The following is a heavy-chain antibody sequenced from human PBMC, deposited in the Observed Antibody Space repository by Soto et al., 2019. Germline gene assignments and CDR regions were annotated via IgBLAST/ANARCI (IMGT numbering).Heavy chain of an antibody. D-gene: IGHD6-13*01. CDR1: GFTFSSYA. Sequence: GGSLRLSCAASGFTFSSYAMHWVRQAPGKGLEWVAVISYDGSNKYYADSVKGRFTISRDNSKNTLYLQMNSLGAEDTAVYYCARDSHIAAAGTPVIIWLRNVVTALDYWGQGTLVTVSS. CDR3: ARDSHIAAAGTPVIIWLRNVVTALDY. CDR2: ISYDGSNK. J-gene: IGHJ4*02. V-gene: IGHV3-30-3*01.